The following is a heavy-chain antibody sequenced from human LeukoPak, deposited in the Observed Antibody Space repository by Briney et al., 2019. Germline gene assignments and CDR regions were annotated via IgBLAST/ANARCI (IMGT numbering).Heavy chain of an antibody. D-gene: IGHD3-22*01. J-gene: IGHJ4*02. V-gene: IGHV1-18*01. CDR2: ISAYNGNT. CDR1: GYTFSSYG. CDR3: ARDAAEDYYDSSGSFDY. Sequence: ASVKVSCKASGYTFSSYGISWVRQAPGQGLEWMGWISAYNGNTNYAQKLQGRVTMTTDTSTSTAYMELRSLRSDDTAVYCCARDAAEDYYDSSGSFDYWGQGTLVTVSS.